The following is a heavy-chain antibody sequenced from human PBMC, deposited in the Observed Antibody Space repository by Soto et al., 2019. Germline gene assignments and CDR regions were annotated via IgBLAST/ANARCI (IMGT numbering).Heavy chain of an antibody. Sequence: SSGTPSPTLTFSWGSLHTSVYYLGRVRQPPGKGLEWMGTIYNNGDTYYNSSLKGQITMFVDTSKNVFSLRLTSVTALDTAVYYCARLQRLDTFDYWGLGTLVTVSS. V-gene: IGHV4-39*01. D-gene: IGHD6-25*01. CDR2: IYNNGDT. J-gene: IGHJ4*02. CDR1: WGSLHTSVYY. CDR3: ARLQRLDTFDY.